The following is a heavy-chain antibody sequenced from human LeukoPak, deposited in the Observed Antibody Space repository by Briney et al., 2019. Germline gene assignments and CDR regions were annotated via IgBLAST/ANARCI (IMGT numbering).Heavy chain of an antibody. V-gene: IGHV4-31*03. D-gene: IGHD5-18*01. CDR1: GGSFSSGGYY. CDR3: ARVDTAMVDY. CDR2: IYYSGST. Sequence: SETLSLTCTVSGGSFSSGGYYWSWIRQHPGKGLEWIGYIYYSGSTYYNPSLKSRVTISVDTSKNQFSLKLSSVTAADTAVYYCARVDTAMVDYWGQGTLVTVSS. J-gene: IGHJ4*02.